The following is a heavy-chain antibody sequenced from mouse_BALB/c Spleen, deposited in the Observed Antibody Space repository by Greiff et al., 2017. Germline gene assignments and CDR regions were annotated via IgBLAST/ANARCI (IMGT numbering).Heavy chain of an antibody. Sequence: EVHLVESGGDLVKPGGSLKLSCAASGFTFSSYGMSWVRQTPEKRLEWVATISSGGSYTYYPDSVKGRFTISRDNAKNTLYLQMSSLRSEETAMYYCARHEGGNYLAWFAYWGQGTLVTVSA. J-gene: IGHJ3*01. V-gene: IGHV5-9-3*01. CDR1: GFTFSSYG. CDR2: ISSGGSYT. CDR3: ARHEGGNYLAWFAY. D-gene: IGHD2-1*01.